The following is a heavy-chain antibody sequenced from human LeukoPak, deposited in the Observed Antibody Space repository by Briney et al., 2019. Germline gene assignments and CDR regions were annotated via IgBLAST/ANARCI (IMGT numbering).Heavy chain of an antibody. CDR2: IWYDGSDR. CDR3: VKSVAGTRGWFDS. J-gene: IGHJ5*01. V-gene: IGHV3-33*03. Sequence: GGSLRLSCAASGFTFSSYGMHWVRRAPGKGLEWVALIWYDGSDRDYGDSVKGRFTISRDNSKNTMYLQMNSLRADDTAVYYCVKSVAGTRGWFDSWGQGTLVIVSS. CDR1: GFTFSSYG.